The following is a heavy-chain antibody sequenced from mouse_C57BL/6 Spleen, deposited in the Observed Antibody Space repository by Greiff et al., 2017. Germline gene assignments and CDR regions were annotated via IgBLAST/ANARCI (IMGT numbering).Heavy chain of an antibody. J-gene: IGHJ2*01. D-gene: IGHD3-2*02. CDR1: GYAFSSSW. V-gene: IGHV1-82*01. Sequence: VKLMESGPELVKPGASVKISCKASGYAFSSSWMNWVKQRPGKGLEWIGRIYPGDGDTNYNGKFKGKATLTADKSSSTAYMQLSSLTSEDSAVYFCASTAQAKDYFDYWGQGTTLTVSS. CDR3: ASTAQAKDYFDY. CDR2: IYPGDGDT.